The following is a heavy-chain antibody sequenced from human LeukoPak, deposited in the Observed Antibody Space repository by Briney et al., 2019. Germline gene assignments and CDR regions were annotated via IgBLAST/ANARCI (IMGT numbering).Heavy chain of an antibody. CDR1: GGSFSGYY. Sequence: PSETLSLTCVVYGGSFSGYYWSWIRQPPGKGLEWIGEINHSGSTNCNPSLKSRVTISVDTSKNQFSLKLSSVTAADTAVYYCARSELTGQYSSSSIDYWGQGTLVTVSS. CDR2: INHSGST. CDR3: ARSELTGQYSSSSIDY. V-gene: IGHV4-34*01. D-gene: IGHD6-6*01. J-gene: IGHJ4*02.